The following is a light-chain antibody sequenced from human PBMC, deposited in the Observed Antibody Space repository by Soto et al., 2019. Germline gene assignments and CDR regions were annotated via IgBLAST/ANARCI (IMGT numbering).Light chain of an antibody. V-gene: IGKV1-12*01. CDR1: QDISRW. J-gene: IGKJ3*01. Sequence: IQMTQSPSSVSASVGDRVTITCRASQDISRWLAWYQQKPGQAPKLLIYGASNLQSGVPSRFIGSGYATDFSLTISSLQPEDFATYYCQQTYKNSWTCGPGTKGDI. CDR2: GAS. CDR3: QQTYKNSWT.